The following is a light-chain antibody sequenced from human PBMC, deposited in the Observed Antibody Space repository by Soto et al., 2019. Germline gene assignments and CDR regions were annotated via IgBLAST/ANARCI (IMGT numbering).Light chain of an antibody. CDR2: SAS. Sequence: DIKMTQSPASLSVFVGDRVKITFRSSQSINNYLNWYLQRPGQAPKLLIRSASTLQRGVPSRFSGSGSRTEFTLTIADLQTDDFGTYYCKQSLTMPITFGHGTRLEIK. CDR3: KQSLTMPIT. CDR1: QSINNY. V-gene: IGKV1-39*01. J-gene: IGKJ5*01.